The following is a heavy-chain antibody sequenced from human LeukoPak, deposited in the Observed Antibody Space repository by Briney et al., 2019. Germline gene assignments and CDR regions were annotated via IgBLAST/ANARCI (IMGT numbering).Heavy chain of an antibody. J-gene: IGHJ5*02. V-gene: IGHV1-2*02. CDR1: GYTFTGYY. CDR2: INPNSGGT. Sequence: ASVKVSCKASGYTFTGYYMHWVRQAPGQGLEWMGWINPNSGGTNYAQKFQGGVTMTRDTSISTAYMELSRLRSDDTAVYYCARGPNRESSHHYCSSTSCYPNNWFDPWGQGTLVTVSS. D-gene: IGHD2-2*01. CDR3: ARGPNRESSHHYCSSTSCYPNNWFDP.